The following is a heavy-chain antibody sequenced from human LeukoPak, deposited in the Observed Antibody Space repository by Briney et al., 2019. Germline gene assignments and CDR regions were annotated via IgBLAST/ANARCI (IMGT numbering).Heavy chain of an antibody. CDR1: GGSFSGYY. CDR3: ASGLKGMDV. V-gene: IGHV4-34*01. J-gene: IGHJ6*02. Sequence: PSETLSLTCAVYGGSFSGYYWSWIRQPPGKGLEWIGEINHSGSTNYNPSLKSRVTISVDTSKNQFSLKLCSVTAADTAVYYCASGLKGMDVWGQGTTVTVSS. CDR2: INHSGST.